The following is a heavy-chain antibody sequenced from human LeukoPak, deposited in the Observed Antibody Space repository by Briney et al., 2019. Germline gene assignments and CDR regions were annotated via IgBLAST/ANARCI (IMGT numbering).Heavy chain of an antibody. V-gene: IGHV1-69*05. J-gene: IGHJ3*02. CDR2: IIPIFGTA. Sequence: ASVKVSCKTSGGTFSSYAISWVRQAPGQGLEWMGRIIPIFGTANYAQKFQGRVTITTDESTSIAYMELSSLRSEDTAVYYCARTVVGATTDDAFDIWGQGTMVTVSS. D-gene: IGHD1-26*01. CDR3: ARTVVGATTDDAFDI. CDR1: GGTFSSYA.